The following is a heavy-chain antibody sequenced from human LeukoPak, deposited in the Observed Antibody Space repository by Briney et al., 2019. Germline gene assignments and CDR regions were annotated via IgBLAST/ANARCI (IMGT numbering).Heavy chain of an antibody. CDR1: GGTFSGYA. CDR3: ARGGAARDYYGSGSY. J-gene: IGHJ4*02. Sequence: SVKVSCKASGGTFSGYAISWVRQAPGQGLEWMGGIISIFGTANYAQKFQGRVTITADESTSTAYMELSSLRSEDTAVYYCARGGAARDYYGSGSYWGQGTLVTVSS. V-gene: IGHV1-69*01. D-gene: IGHD3-10*01. CDR2: IISIFGTA.